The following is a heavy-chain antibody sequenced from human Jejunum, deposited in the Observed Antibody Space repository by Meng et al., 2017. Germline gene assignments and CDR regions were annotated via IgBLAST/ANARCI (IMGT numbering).Heavy chain of an antibody. D-gene: IGHD6-13*01. Sequence: QLQLPESGPGLVKPSEAPPPTCVCSGCSIRHAGYYWGWIRQSPGKGLEWIGSIFYSGTTYYNPSLKSRVTISIDTSKNQFSLKMNSVTAADTAVYYCARDTAGFGPWGQGTLVTVSS. V-gene: IGHV4-39*07. CDR3: ARDTAGFGP. CDR2: IFYSGTT. CDR1: GCSIRHAGYY. J-gene: IGHJ5*02.